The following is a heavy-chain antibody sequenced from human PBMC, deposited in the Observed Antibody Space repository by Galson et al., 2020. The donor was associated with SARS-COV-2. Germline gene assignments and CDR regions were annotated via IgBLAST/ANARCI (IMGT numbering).Heavy chain of an antibody. D-gene: IGHD1-26*01. J-gene: IGHJ4*02. CDR2: ISSSGAS. CDR1: GYIFSDYY. CDR3: VKDHSGSHYRHDY. Sequence: GESLKISCAASGYIFSDYYMSWVRQPPGKGLEWVSFISSSGASYYSDSVKGRFTISRDISKNTLYLQMNTLRVEDTAIYYCVKDHSGSHYRHDYWGKGTLVTVSS. V-gene: IGHV3-23*01.